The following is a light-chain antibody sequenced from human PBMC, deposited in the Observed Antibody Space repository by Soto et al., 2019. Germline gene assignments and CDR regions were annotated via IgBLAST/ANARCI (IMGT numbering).Light chain of an antibody. CDR2: DVS. CDR1: SSDVGGYNY. CDR3: CSYAGSYTWV. J-gene: IGLJ1*01. V-gene: IGLV2-11*01. Sequence: QSALTQPRSVSGSPGQSVTISCTGTSSDVGGYNYVSWYQQHPGKAPKLMTHDVSNRPSGVPDRFSGSKSGNTASLTISGLQAEDEADYYCCSYAGSYTWVFGTGTKLTVL.